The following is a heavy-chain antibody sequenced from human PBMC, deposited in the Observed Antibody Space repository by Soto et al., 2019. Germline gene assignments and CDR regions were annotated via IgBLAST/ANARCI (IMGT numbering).Heavy chain of an antibody. D-gene: IGHD5-12*01. CDR1: GFTFSSYA. CDR3: AKIRGYSGYGYFDY. Sequence: PGGSLRLSCAASGFTFSSYAMNWVRQAPGKGLEWVSAISGSGGSTYYADSVKGRFTISRDNSKSTLYLEMNRLRAEDTAVYYCAKIRGYSGYGYFDYWGQGTLVTVSS. CDR2: ISGSGGST. V-gene: IGHV3-23*01. J-gene: IGHJ4*02.